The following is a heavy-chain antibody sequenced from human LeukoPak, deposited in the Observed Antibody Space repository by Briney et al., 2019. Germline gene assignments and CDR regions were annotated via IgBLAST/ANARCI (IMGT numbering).Heavy chain of an antibody. Sequence: KTGGSLRLSCTASGYTFSNAWMSWVRQAPGKGLEWVGRIKSKIDGGTAEYAAPVKGRFTISRDDSKNTLYLQMSSLKTEDTAVYYCTTQTPYWGHGTLVTVSS. J-gene: IGHJ4*01. V-gene: IGHV3-15*01. CDR2: IKSKIDGGTA. CDR1: GYTFSNAW. CDR3: TTQTPY.